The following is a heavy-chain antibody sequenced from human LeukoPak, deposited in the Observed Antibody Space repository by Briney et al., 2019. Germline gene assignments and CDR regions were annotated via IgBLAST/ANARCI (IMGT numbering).Heavy chain of an antibody. CDR1: GGTFSSYA. CDR2: IIPIFGTA. V-gene: IGHV1-69*13. Sequence: SEKVSCKASGGTFSSYAISWVRQAPGQGLEWMGGIIPIFGTANYAQKFQGRVTITADESTSTAYMELSSLRSEDTAVYYCARGGERDGYIHGRSFDYWGQGTLVTVSS. J-gene: IGHJ4*02. D-gene: IGHD5-24*01. CDR3: ARGGERDGYIHGRSFDY.